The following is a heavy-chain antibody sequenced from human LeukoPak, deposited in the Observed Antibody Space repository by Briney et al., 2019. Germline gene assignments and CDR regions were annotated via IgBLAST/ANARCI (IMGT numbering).Heavy chain of an antibody. CDR1: GFTFSSYS. V-gene: IGHV3-21*01. CDR2: ISSSSSYI. J-gene: IGHJ4*02. CDR3: ARGASSLFDY. Sequence: GRSLRLSCAASGFTFSSYSMNWVRQAPGKGLEWVSSISSSSSYIYYADSVKGRFTISRDNAKNSLYLQMNSLRAEDTAVYYCARGASSLFDYWGQGTLVTVSS. D-gene: IGHD2-2*01.